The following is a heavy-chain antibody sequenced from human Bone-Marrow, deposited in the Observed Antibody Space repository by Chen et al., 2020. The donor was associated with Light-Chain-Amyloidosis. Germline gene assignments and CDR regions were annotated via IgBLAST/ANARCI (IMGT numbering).Heavy chain of an antibody. J-gene: IGHJ6*02. Sequence: QVQLVQSGAEVKKPGSSVRVSCKASSGTFSSYSSSWMRQAPGQGLAWMGGIIPSVIRPNYAKNFQGRVTITADKSTRTAYMELDRLASEDTAVYYFARERVSLEGSLRSYFYYHVMDVWGQGTTVTVSS. V-gene: IGHV1-69*06. CDR3: ARERVSLEGSLRSYFYYHVMDV. CDR2: IIPSVIRP. CDR1: SGTFSSYS. D-gene: IGHD3-3*01.